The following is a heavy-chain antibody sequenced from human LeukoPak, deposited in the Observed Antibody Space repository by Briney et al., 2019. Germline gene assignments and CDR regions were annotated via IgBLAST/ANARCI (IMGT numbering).Heavy chain of an antibody. CDR2: IYSGGST. V-gene: IGHV3-66*01. D-gene: IGHD6-13*01. CDR1: GFTVSSNY. Sequence: GGSLRLSCAASGFTVSSNYMSWVRQAPGKGLEWVSVIYSGGSTYYADSVKGRFTISRDNSKKTLYLQMNSMRAEDTAVYYCATDLGSPAAEDYWGQGTLVTVSS. CDR3: ATDLGSPAAEDY. J-gene: IGHJ4*02.